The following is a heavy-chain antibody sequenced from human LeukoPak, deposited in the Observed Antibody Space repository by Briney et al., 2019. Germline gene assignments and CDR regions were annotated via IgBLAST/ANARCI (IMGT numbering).Heavy chain of an antibody. D-gene: IGHD2-2*02. CDR3: ARYCSCTSCYRDMNNWFDP. Sequence: SETLSLTCTVSGGSISSYYWSWIRQPPGKGLEWIGYIYYSGSTNYNPSLKSRVTISVDTSKNQFSLKLSSVTAADTAVYYCARYCSCTSCYRDMNNWFDPWGQGTLVTVSS. V-gene: IGHV4-59*01. J-gene: IGHJ5*02. CDR2: IYYSGST. CDR1: GGSISSYY.